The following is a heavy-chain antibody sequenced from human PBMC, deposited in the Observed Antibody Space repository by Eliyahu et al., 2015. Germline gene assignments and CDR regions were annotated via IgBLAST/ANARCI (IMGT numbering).Heavy chain of an antibody. Sequence: QVQLVESGGDVVQPGRSLRLSCAAXGXTXXXYGMHWVRXAPGKGLEWVAVXSFDGSNNYYGDSVKGRFTISRDNSKNTLYLQMNSLRTEDTAVYYCAKDHYASGSYYPSGYYYGMGVWGQGTTVTVSS. CDR3: AKDHYASGSYYPSGYYYGMGV. CDR2: XSFDGSNN. V-gene: IGHV3-30*18. CDR1: GXTXXXYG. J-gene: IGHJ6*02. D-gene: IGHD3-10*01.